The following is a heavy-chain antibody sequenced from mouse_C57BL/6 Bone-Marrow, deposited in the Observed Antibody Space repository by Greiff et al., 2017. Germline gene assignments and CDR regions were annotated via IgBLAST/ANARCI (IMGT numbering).Heavy chain of an antibody. J-gene: IGHJ4*01. D-gene: IGHD2-5*01. CDR3: TTWSKGAMDF. CDR2: IDPENGDT. CDR1: GFNIKDNY. V-gene: IGHV14-4*01. Sequence: VQLQQSGAELVRPGASVKLSCTASGFNIKDNYMHWVKQRPEQGLEWIGWIDPENGDTEYASKFQGRATITADTSSNPAYLQLSSLTSEDTAVYYCTTWSKGAMDFWGQGTSVTVSS.